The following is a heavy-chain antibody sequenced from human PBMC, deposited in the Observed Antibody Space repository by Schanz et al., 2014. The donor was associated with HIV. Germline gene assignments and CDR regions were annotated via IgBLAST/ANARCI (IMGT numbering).Heavy chain of an antibody. CDR3: AREWATVTTLGD. V-gene: IGHV3-11*01. D-gene: IGHD4-17*01. J-gene: IGHJ4*02. CDR2: ISSSGSTI. Sequence: QVQLVESGGGLVKPGGSLRLSFASSFFTSRSSYIIWIRQAPGKGLEWVSYISSSGSTIHYADSVKGRFTISRDNAKNSLYLQMNSLRAEDTAVYYCAREWATVTTLGDWGQGTLVTVSS. CDR1: FFTSRSSY.